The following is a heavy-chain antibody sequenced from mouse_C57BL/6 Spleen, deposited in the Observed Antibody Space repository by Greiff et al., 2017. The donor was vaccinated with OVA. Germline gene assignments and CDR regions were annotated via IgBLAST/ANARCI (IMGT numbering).Heavy chain of an antibody. J-gene: IGHJ4*01. V-gene: IGHV1-19*01. CDR3: ARTLMRIIYYDYDPLCWDY. D-gene: IGHD2-4*01. CDR1: GYTFTDYY. Sequence: VQLQQSGPVLVKPGASVKMSCKASGYTFTDYYMNWVKQSHGKSLEWIGVINPYNGGTSYNQKFKGKATLTVDKSSSTAYMELNSLTSEDSAVYYCARTLMRIIYYDYDPLCWDYWGQGTSVTVSS. CDR2: INPYNGGT.